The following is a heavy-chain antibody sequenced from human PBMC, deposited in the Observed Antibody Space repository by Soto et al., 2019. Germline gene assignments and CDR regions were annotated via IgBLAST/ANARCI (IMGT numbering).Heavy chain of an antibody. CDR1: GFTFSSYA. Sequence: EVQLLESGGGLVQPGGSLRLSCAASGFTFSSYAMSWVRQAPGKGLEWVSFISASGGGTSYADSVKGRFTVSRDNSKNNRLLQLNGLRAYDTAVYYCAKDPSTLTTTTPAGDFWGQGTLVTVSS. CDR3: AKDPSTLTTTTPAGDF. J-gene: IGHJ4*02. CDR2: ISASGGGT. V-gene: IGHV3-23*01. D-gene: IGHD4-17*01.